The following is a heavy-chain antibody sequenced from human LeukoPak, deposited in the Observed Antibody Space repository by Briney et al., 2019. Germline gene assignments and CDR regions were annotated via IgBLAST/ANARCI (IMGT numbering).Heavy chain of an antibody. CDR1: GFTFSNYG. CDR2: LRYDGSNK. D-gene: IGHD3-10*01. Sequence: GGSLRLPCAASGFTFSNYGMHWVRQAPGKGLEWVAYLRYDGSNKYYADSVKGRFTISRDNSKNTLYLQMNSLRAEDTAVYYCARDSITMVRGVIITLPFDYWGQGTLVTVSS. V-gene: IGHV3-30*02. CDR3: ARDSITMVRGVIITLPFDY. J-gene: IGHJ4*02.